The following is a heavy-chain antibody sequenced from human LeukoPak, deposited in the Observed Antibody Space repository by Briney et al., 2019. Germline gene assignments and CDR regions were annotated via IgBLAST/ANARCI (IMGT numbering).Heavy chain of an antibody. CDR2: IIPIFGTA. V-gene: IGHV1-69*13. CDR1: GGTFSSYA. D-gene: IGHD5-12*01. CDR3: ARSRAIGYSGYGSENYYYYYYMDV. Sequence: SVKVSCKASGGTFSSYAISWVRQAPGQGLEWMGGIIPIFGTANYAQRFQGRVTITADESTSTTYMELSSLRSEDTAVYYCARSRAIGYSGYGSENYYYYYYMDVWGKGTTVTISS. J-gene: IGHJ6*03.